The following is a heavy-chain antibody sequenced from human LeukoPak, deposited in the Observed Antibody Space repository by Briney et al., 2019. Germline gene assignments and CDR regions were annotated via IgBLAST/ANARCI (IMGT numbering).Heavy chain of an antibody. CDR1: GFTFSKYW. D-gene: IGHD6-19*01. J-gene: IGHJ4*02. CDR3: ATKQWLAPPPDS. V-gene: IGHV3-74*01. CDR2: INTDGTVT. Sequence: GGSLRLSCAASGFTFSKYWMLWVRQAPGKGLESVSRINTDGTVTTCADSVKGRFTVSRDNADNTMFLQMNSVRDEDTAVYYCATKQWLAPPPDSWGQGPPVTVSS.